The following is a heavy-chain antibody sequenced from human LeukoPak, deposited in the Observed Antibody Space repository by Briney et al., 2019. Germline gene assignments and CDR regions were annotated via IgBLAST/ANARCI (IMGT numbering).Heavy chain of an antibody. D-gene: IGHD5-18*01. CDR1: GGSISSYY. V-gene: IGHV4-59*12. J-gene: IGHJ4*02. Sequence: SETLSLTCTVSGGSISSYYWSWIRQPPGKGLEWIGYIYYSGSTNYNPSLKSRVTISVGTSKNQFSLKLSSVTAADTAVYYCARYVDTAMVPYYFDYWGQGTLVTVSS. CDR3: ARYVDTAMVPYYFDY. CDR2: IYYSGST.